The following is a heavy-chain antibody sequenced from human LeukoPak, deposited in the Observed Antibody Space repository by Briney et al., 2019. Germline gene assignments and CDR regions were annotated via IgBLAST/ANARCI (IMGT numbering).Heavy chain of an antibody. CDR2: IHHSGSI. V-gene: IGHV4-4*02. CDR3: ATGGHYGSGSYYLVHFDY. Sequence: PSETLSLTCAVSGVSISSNLWWTWVRQPPGKGLEWIAEIHHSGSINYNPSLKSRVTISVDTSKNQFSLKLSSVTAADTAVYYCATGGHYGSGSYYLVHFDYWGQGTLVTVSS. D-gene: IGHD3-10*01. J-gene: IGHJ4*02. CDR1: GVSISSNLW.